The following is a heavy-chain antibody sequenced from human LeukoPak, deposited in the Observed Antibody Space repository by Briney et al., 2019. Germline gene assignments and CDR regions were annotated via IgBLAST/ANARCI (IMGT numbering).Heavy chain of an antibody. CDR3: AREGGGYYFDY. CDR1: GFTFSSYS. Sequence: GGSLRLSCAASGFTFSSYSMNWVRQAPGKGLEWVSSISSSSSYIYYADSVKGRFTISRDNSKNTLYLQMNSLRAEDTAVYYCAREGGGYYFDYWGQGTLVTVSS. CDR2: ISSSSSYI. V-gene: IGHV3-21*01. D-gene: IGHD1-26*01. J-gene: IGHJ4*02.